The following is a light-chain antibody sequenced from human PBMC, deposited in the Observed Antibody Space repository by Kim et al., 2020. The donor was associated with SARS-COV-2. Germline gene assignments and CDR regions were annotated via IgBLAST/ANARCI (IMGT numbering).Light chain of an antibody. V-gene: IGKV3-20*01. J-gene: IGKJ4*01. Sequence: LSPGERATLSCMASQSVSSTYLAWYHQKPGQAPRLLIYGGSTRATGIPDRFSGTGSETDFTLTISRLEPEDFAVYYCQQYYSSPLTFGGGTKVEI. CDR2: GGS. CDR1: QSVSSTY. CDR3: QQYYSSPLT.